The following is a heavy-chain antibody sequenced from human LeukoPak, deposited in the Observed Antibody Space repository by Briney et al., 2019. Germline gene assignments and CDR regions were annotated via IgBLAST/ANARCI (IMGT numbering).Heavy chain of an antibody. J-gene: IGHJ4*02. CDR1: GFTVSSTY. V-gene: IGHV3-53*01. Sequence: GGSLRLSCAASGFTVSSTYMSWVRQAPGKGLEWVSVIYSGGKIYYIDSVKGRFTISRDTSKNTLYLQMNSLRAEDTAVYFCAKGGHFSHFDYWGQGTPVTVSS. CDR3: AKGGHFSHFDY. CDR2: IYSGGKI. D-gene: IGHD3-16*01.